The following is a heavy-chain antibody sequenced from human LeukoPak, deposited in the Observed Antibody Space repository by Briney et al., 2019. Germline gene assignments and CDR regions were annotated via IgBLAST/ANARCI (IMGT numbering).Heavy chain of an antibody. J-gene: IGHJ4*02. CDR1: GFTFSSYA. D-gene: IGHD3-22*01. V-gene: IGHV3-23*01. CDR3: AKDRPNYYDSSGHYYRRDGDY. CDR2: ISGSGGST. Sequence: GGSLRLSCAASGFTFSSYAMSWVRQAPGEGLEWVSSISGSGGSTYYANSVKGRFTISRDNSKNTLYLQMNSLRAEDTAIYYCAKDRPNYYDSSGHYYRRDGDYWGQGTLVTVSS.